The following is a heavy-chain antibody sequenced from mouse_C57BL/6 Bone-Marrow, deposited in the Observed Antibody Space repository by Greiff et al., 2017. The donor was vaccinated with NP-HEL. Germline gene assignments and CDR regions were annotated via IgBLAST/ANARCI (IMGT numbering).Heavy chain of an antibody. CDR1: GFTFTDYY. D-gene: IGHD1-1*01. CDR2: IRNKANGYTT. Sequence: EVQGVESGGGLVQPGGSLSLSCAASGFTFTDYYMSWVRQPPGKALEWLGFIRNKANGYTTEYSASVKGRFTISRDNSQSILYLQMNALRAEDSATYYCARSSGSSPYYFDYWGQGTTLTVSS. J-gene: IGHJ2*01. CDR3: ARSSGSSPYYFDY. V-gene: IGHV7-3*01.